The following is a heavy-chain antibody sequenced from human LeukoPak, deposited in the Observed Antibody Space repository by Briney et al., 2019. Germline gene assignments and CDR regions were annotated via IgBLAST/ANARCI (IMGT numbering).Heavy chain of an antibody. Sequence: GGSLRLSCAASGFTFSDYYMSWIRQAPGKGLEWVSYISSSGSTIYYADSVKGRFTISRDNAKNSLYPQMNSLRAEDTAVYYCARDSYYYDSSGYEANYYMDVWGKGTTVTVSS. CDR1: GFTFSDYY. D-gene: IGHD3-22*01. CDR3: ARDSYYYDSSGYEANYYMDV. V-gene: IGHV3-11*04. CDR2: ISSSGSTI. J-gene: IGHJ6*03.